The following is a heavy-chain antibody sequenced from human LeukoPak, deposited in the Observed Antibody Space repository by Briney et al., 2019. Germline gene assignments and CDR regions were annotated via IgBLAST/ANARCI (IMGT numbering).Heavy chain of an antibody. J-gene: IGHJ4*02. CDR2: ITDYSGNT. Sequence: ASVKVSCKASGYTFTSYGISWVRQAPGQGLEWMGWITDYSGNTNYAQKFQGRVTMTTDTSTSTAYMELRSLRSDDTAVYYCARATRSIQGHFDYWGQGTLVTVSS. CDR1: GYTFTSYG. V-gene: IGHV1-18*01. D-gene: IGHD5-18*01. CDR3: ARATRSIQGHFDY.